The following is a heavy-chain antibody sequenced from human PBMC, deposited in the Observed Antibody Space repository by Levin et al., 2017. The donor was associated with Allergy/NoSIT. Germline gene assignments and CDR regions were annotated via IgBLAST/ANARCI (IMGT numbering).Heavy chain of an antibody. CDR3: ARRGSSSWYGAYFDY. J-gene: IGHJ4*02. CDR2: IYYSGST. CDR1: GGSISSSSYY. Sequence: SQTLSLTCTVSGGSISSSSYYWGWIRQPPGKGLEWIGSIYYSGSTYYNPSLKSRVTISVDTSKNQFSLKLSSVTAADTAVYYCARRGSSSWYGAYFDYWGQGTLVTVSS. V-gene: IGHV4-39*01. D-gene: IGHD6-13*01.